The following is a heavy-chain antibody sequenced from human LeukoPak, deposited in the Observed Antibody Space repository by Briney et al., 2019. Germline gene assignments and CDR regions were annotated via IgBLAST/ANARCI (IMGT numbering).Heavy chain of an antibody. CDR1: GYTFTGYY. V-gene: IGHV1-2*02. Sequence: GASVKVSCKASGYTFTGYYMHWVRQAPGQGLEWMGGINPNSGGTNYAQKFQGRVTMPRDTSISTAYMELSRRRSDDTAVYYCAREEENWFDPWGQGTLVTVSS. J-gene: IGHJ5*02. CDR2: INPNSGGT. CDR3: AREEENWFDP.